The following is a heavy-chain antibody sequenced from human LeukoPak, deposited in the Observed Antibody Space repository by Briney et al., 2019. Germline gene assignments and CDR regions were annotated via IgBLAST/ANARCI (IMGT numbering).Heavy chain of an antibody. D-gene: IGHD3-3*01. V-gene: IGHV3-21*01. CDR3: ATGHFGVVLDY. J-gene: IGHJ4*02. CDR1: GFIFSNYA. CDR2: IRGDSTET. Sequence: GGSLRLSCAASGFIFSNYAMSWVRQVPGRGLEWVSSIRGDSTETRHADSLMGRFTISRDNAKKSLYLQMNSLRAEDTAVYYCATGHFGVVLDYWGQGTLVTVSS.